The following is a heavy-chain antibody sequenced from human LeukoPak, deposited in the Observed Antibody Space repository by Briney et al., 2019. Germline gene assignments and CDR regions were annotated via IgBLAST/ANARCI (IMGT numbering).Heavy chain of an antibody. J-gene: IGHJ6*03. CDR3: ARALSWTTDSYYYMDV. D-gene: IGHD3/OR15-3a*01. V-gene: IGHV1-8*01. Sequence: ASVKVSCKASGYTFTSYDINWVRQATGQGLEWMRWMNPNSGNTGYAQKFQGRVTMTKNTSITTAYMELNSLRSEDTAVYYCARALSWTTDSYYYMDVWGKGTTVTVSS. CDR2: MNPNSGNT. CDR1: GYTFTSYD.